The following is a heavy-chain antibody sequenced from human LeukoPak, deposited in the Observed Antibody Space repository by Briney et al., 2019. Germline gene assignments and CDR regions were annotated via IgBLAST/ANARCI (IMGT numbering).Heavy chain of an antibody. J-gene: IGHJ4*02. Sequence: SSGGYYWTWFRQAPGKGLEWVSFIRNKASGGTTEHAASVRGRFTTSRDDSKSIAYLQMNSLKTEDTALYYCTRDRIMTDFWGQGTLVTVSS. CDR3: TRDRIMTDF. V-gene: IGHV3-49*03. CDR1: SSGGYY. D-gene: IGHD2-15*01. CDR2: IRNKASGGTT.